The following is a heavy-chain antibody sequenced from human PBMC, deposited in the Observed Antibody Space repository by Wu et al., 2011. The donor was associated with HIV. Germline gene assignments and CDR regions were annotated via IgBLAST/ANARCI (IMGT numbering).Heavy chain of an antibody. V-gene: IGHV1-69*13. CDR1: GVTFRDSS. J-gene: IGHJ3*02. CDR2: IIPMSVTA. CDR3: ATARLGEDAFDI. Sequence: QVQLVQSGAEVKKLGSSVKVSCKASGVTFRDSSLNWVRQAPGQGLEWMGKIIPMSVTADYAQNLQGRVTITADMSTDTAYMELSSLRSEDTAVYYCATARLGEDAFDIWGPGTMVTVSS.